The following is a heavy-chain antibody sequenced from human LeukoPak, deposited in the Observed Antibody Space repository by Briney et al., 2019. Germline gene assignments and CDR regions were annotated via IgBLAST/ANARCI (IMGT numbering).Heavy chain of an antibody. J-gene: IGHJ5*02. V-gene: IGHV4-61*08. D-gene: IGHD3-22*01. CDR2: IYYSGST. CDR1: GGSISSGGYY. CDR3: ARAGTPITMIVVESNWCDP. Sequence: PSETLSLTCTVSGGSISSGGYYWSWIRQPPGKGLEWIGNIYYSGSTNYNPSLKSRVTISVDTSKTQFSLRLSSVTAADTALYYCARAGTPITMIVVESNWCDPWGQGTLVTVSS.